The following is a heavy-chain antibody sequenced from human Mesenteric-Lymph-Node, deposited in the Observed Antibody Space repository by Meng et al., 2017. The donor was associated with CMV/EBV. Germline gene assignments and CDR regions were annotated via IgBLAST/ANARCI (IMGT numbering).Heavy chain of an antibody. CDR2: IYYSGST. V-gene: IGHV4-59*01. CDR3: AREWDFWSGYSHKKDWYFDL. J-gene: IGHJ2*01. D-gene: IGHD3-3*01. Sequence: ISNYYWSWIRQPPGKGLEWIGYIYYSGSTKYHPSLKSRVTISVDTSKNQFSLKLTSVTAADTAVYYCAREWDFWSGYSHKKDWYFDLWGRGTLVTVSS. CDR1: ISNYY.